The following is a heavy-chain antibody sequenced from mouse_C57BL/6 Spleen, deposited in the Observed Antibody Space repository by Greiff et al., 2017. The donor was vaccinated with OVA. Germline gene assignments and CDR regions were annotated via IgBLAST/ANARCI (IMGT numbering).Heavy chain of an antibody. D-gene: IGHD2-3*01. CDR3: ARLIDGYPFDY. Sequence: DVKLQESGPELVKPGASVKISCKASGYSFTGYYMNWVKQSPEKSLEWIGEINPSTGGTTYNQKFKAKATLTVDKSSSTAYMQLKSLTSEDSAVYYCARLIDGYPFDYWGQGTTLTVSS. J-gene: IGHJ2*01. V-gene: IGHV1-42*01. CDR2: INPSTGGT. CDR1: GYSFTGYY.